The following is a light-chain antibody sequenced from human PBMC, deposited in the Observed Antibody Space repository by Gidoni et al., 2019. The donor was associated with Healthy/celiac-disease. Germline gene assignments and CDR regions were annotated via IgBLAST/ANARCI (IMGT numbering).Light chain of an antibody. V-gene: IGLV3-1*01. CDR2: QDS. CDR3: QAWDSSVVV. Sequence: SYELTQPPSVSVPPGQTASITCSGGKLGDKYACWYQQKPGQSPVLVIYQDSKRPSGIPERFSGSNSGNTATLTISGTQAMDEADYYCQAWDSSVVVFGGGTKLTV. J-gene: IGLJ2*01. CDR1: KLGDKY.